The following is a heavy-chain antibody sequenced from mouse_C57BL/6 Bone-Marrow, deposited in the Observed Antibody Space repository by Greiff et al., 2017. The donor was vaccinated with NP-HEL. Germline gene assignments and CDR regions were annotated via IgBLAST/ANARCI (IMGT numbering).Heavy chain of an antibody. Sequence: QVQLKQSGAELVKPGASVKLSCKASGYTFTSYWMHWVKQRPGQGLEWIGMIHPNSGSTNYNEKFKSKATLTVDKSSSTAYMQLSSLTSEDSAVYYCAPLTGTGIYYFDYWGQGTTLTVSS. J-gene: IGHJ2*01. D-gene: IGHD4-1*01. CDR2: IHPNSGST. V-gene: IGHV1-64*01. CDR3: APLTGTGIYYFDY. CDR1: GYTFTSYW.